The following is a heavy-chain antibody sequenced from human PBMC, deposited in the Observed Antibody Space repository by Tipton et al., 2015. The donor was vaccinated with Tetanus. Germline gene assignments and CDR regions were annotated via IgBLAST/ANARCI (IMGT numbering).Heavy chain of an antibody. D-gene: IGHD6-25*01. J-gene: IGHJ4*02. CDR1: GFTFSNYA. Sequence: SLRLSCAASGFTFSNYAMAWVRQAPGKGLEWVSGISVRGSHTYYADPVKGRFSISRDNPKNTVYLQMNSLRDEDTAVYYCVSGSALDYWGQGTLITVSS. CDR2: ISVRGSHT. CDR3: VSGSALDY. V-gene: IGHV3-23*01.